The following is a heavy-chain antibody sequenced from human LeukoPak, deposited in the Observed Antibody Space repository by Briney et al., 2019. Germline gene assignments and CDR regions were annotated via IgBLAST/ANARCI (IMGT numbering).Heavy chain of an antibody. CDR2: IFYSGRT. CDR1: GGSISSSSYY. V-gene: IGHV4-39*01. D-gene: IGHD3-22*01. CDR3: ARQFYYDSGGSHY. J-gene: IGHJ4*02. Sequence: PSETLSLTCTVSGGSISSSSYYWGWIRQPPGKGLEWIGSIFYSGRTYYNPSLESRVTICVDTSKNQFSMKLSSVTAADTAVYYCARQFYYDSGGSHYWGQGTLVTVSS.